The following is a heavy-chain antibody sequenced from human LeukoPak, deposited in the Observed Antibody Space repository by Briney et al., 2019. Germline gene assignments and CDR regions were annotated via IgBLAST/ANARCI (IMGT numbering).Heavy chain of an antibody. Sequence: GGSLRLSCAASGFTFSSYGMHWVRQAPGKGLEWVAVIWYDGSNKYYADSVKGRFTISRDNSKNTLYLQMNSLRAEDTALYYCAKDIRYDSSGQYDYWGQGTLVTVSS. J-gene: IGHJ4*02. CDR3: AKDIRYDSSGQYDY. CDR2: IWYDGSNK. V-gene: IGHV3-30*02. CDR1: GFTFSSYG. D-gene: IGHD3-22*01.